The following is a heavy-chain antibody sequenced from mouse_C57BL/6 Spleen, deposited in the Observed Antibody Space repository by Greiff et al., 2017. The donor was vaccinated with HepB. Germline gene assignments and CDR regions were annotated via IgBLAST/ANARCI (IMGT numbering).Heavy chain of an antibody. CDR2: IYPRSGNN. V-gene: IGHV1-81*01. D-gene: IGHD1-1*01. CDR1: GYNFTSYG. J-gene: IGHJ4*01. CDR3: ARGAYYSSSYYARGR. Sequence: VQLQQSGAELARPGASVKLSCKASGYNFTSYGISWVKQRTGQGLEWIGEIYPRSGNNYYNEKCKGKATLTADKSSSTAYMELHCLTSADSAVYFCARGAYYSSSYYARGRWGERTSVTVST.